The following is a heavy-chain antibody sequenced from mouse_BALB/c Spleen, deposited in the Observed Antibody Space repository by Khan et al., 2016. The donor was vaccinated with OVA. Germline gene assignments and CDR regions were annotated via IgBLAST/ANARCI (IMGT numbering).Heavy chain of an antibody. V-gene: IGHV5-6*01. CDR3: TRLAYYYDSEGFAY. Sequence: EVELVESGGDLVKPGGSLKLSCTASGFTFSTYGMSWVRQAPDKRLEWVATVSPGGSYTYYPDSVKGRFTITRDNAKNTLYLQMSGLMSEDTAMFYCTRLAYYYDSEGFAYWGQGTLVTVSA. D-gene: IGHD1-1*01. CDR2: VSPGGSYT. CDR1: GFTFSTYG. J-gene: IGHJ3*01.